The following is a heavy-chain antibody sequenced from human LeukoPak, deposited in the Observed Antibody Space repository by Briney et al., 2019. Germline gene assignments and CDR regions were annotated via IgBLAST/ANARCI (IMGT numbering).Heavy chain of an antibody. Sequence: SGGSLRLSCVASAFTVSSNYVIWVHQAPGEGLEWFSFIYADGTTYYADSVKGRVSISRDNSKNTVFLQMNSLRADDTALYYCARVNYRAFSIWGQGTMVTVSS. V-gene: IGHV3-66*01. CDR2: IYADGTT. CDR3: ARVNYRAFSI. D-gene: IGHD4-11*01. J-gene: IGHJ3*02. CDR1: AFTVSSNY.